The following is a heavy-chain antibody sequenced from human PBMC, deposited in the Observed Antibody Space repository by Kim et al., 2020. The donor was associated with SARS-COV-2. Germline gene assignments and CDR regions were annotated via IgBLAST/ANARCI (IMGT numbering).Heavy chain of an antibody. Sequence: YADSVKGRFTISRDNAKNTLYLQMNSLRAEDTAVYYCARGGYYSYNGMDVWGQGTTVTVSS. CDR3: ARGGYYSYNGMDV. V-gene: IGHV3-74*01. J-gene: IGHJ6*02.